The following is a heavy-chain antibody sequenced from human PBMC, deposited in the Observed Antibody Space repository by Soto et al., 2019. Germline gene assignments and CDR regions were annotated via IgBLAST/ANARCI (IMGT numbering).Heavy chain of an antibody. CDR1: GFTFSSYG. J-gene: IGHJ4*02. D-gene: IGHD3-22*01. Sequence: GGSLRLSCAASGFTFSSYGMHWVRQAPGKGLEWVAVISYDGSNKYYADSVKGRFTISRDNSKNTLYLQMNSLRAEDTAVYYCAKDRGTRITMIVVDYWGQGTLVTVSS. CDR3: AKDRGTRITMIVVDY. CDR2: ISYDGSNK. V-gene: IGHV3-30*18.